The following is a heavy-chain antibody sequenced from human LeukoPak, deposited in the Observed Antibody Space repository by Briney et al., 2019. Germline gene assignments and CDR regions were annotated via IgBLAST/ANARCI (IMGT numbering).Heavy chain of an antibody. D-gene: IGHD5-18*01. CDR3: ARELVPRSGYSYGPFDY. Sequence: GASVKVSCKASGGTFSSYAISWVRQAPGQGLEWMGGIIPIFGTANYAQKFQGRVTITADESTSTAYMELSSLRSEGTAVYYCARELVPRSGYSYGPFDYWGQGTLVTVSS. V-gene: IGHV1-69*13. CDR1: GGTFSSYA. CDR2: IIPIFGTA. J-gene: IGHJ4*02.